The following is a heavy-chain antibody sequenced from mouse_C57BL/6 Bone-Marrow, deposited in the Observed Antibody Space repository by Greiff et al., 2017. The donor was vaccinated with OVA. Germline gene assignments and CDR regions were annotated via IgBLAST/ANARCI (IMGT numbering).Heavy chain of an antibody. V-gene: IGHV1-82*01. CDR3: ARGGLLRYCYAMDY. CDR1: GYAFSSSW. D-gene: IGHD1-1*01. Sequence: QVQLKESGPELVKPGASVKISCKASGYAFSSSWMNWVKQRPGKGLEWIGRIYPGDGDTNYNGKFKGKATLTADKSSSTAYMQLSSLTSEDSAVYFCARGGLLRYCYAMDYWGQGTSVTVSS. CDR2: IYPGDGDT. J-gene: IGHJ4*01.